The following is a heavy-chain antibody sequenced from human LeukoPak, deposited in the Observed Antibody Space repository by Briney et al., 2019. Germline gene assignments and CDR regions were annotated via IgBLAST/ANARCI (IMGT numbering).Heavy chain of an antibody. CDR2: TYSGGST. CDR1: GFTVSSNY. Sequence: GGSLRLSCAASGFTVSSNYMSWVRQAPGKGLEWVSVTYSGGSTFYADSVKGRFTISRDNSKNTLYLQMSSLRAEDTAVYYCARGTSWPPWFDPWGQGTLVSVSS. D-gene: IGHD3-10*01. V-gene: IGHV3-53*01. J-gene: IGHJ5*02. CDR3: ARGTSWPPWFDP.